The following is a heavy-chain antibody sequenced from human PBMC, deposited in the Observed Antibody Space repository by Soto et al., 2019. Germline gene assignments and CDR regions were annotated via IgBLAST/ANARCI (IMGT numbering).Heavy chain of an antibody. J-gene: IGHJ3*02. Sequence: ASVKVSCKSSGYTFTSYYMHWVRQAPGQGLEWMGIINPSGGSTSYAQKFQGRVTMTRDTSTSTVYMELSSLRSEDTAVYYCARALGGYGRGWTRRAFVSWGQGTMVTVSS. V-gene: IGHV1-46*03. D-gene: IGHD6-19*01. CDR1: GYTFTSYY. CDR3: ARALGGYGRGWTRRAFVS. CDR2: INPSGGST.